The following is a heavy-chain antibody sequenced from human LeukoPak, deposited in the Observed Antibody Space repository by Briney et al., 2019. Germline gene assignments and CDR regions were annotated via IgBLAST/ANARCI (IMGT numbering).Heavy chain of an antibody. CDR2: ISNSGSTK. Sequence: GGSLRLSCAASGFTFRAHGMDWVRQAPGKGLEWISYISNSGSTKYYADSVKGRFTISRDNAKNSVFLQMNSLRAEDTAVYYCAAVIDYWGQGTLVTVSS. J-gene: IGHJ4*02. CDR1: GFTFRAHG. V-gene: IGHV3-48*04. CDR3: AAVIDY.